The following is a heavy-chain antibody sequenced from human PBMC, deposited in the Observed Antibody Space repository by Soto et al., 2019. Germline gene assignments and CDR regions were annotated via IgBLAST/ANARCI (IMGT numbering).Heavy chain of an antibody. CDR1: GYPVTAYY. CDR2: INPATGAA. V-gene: IGHV1-2*02. Sequence: QLHLVQSGAVVKKPGASVTVSCSASGYPVTAYYMHWVRQAPGRGLEWMGGINPATGAAKYTQTFQGRVTMTRDPSTSTVFMELSGLTSEDTAVFYGARGGGVGVAGSAAFDMWGQGTLVTVSS. J-gene: IGHJ3*02. CDR3: ARGGGVGVAGSAAFDM. D-gene: IGHD3-3*01.